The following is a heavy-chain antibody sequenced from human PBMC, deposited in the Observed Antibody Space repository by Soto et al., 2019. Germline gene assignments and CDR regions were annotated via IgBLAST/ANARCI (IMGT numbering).Heavy chain of an antibody. Sequence: ASVKVSCKASGYTFTSYDINWVRQATGQGLEWMGWMNPNSGNTIYAQKFQGRVTMTEDTSTDTAYMELSSLRSEDTAVYYCATYGSGWYYFDYWGQGTLVTVSS. CDR3: ATYGSGWYYFDY. CDR2: MNPNSGNT. V-gene: IGHV1-8*01. CDR1: GYTFTSYD. J-gene: IGHJ4*02. D-gene: IGHD6-19*01.